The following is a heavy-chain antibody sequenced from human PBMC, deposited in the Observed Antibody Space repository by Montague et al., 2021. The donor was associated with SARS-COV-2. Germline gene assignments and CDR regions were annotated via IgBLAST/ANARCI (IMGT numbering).Heavy chain of an antibody. D-gene: IGHD3-10*01. V-gene: IGHV4-34*01. CDR2: INHGGST. J-gene: IGHJ6*03. CDR1: GTSFSGYY. CDR3: ARLRDGVVPSPILGVGPYYSYYYMDV. Sequence: SETLSLTCAAHGTSFSGYYWNWIRQPPGKGLEWIGEINHGGSTKYSPSLKSRLTISADTSKSQFSLKLTSVAAADTAVYYCARLRDGVVPSPILGVGPYYSYYYMDVWGGGTTVTVSS.